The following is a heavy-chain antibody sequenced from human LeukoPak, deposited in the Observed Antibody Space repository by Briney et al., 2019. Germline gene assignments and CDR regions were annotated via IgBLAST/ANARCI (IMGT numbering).Heavy chain of an antibody. Sequence: GESLKISCKGSGYSFTSYWSGWVRQMPGKGREWMGIIYPGDSDTRDSPSFQGQVTISADKSISTAYLQWSSLKASDTAMYYCARLIYSNYCDYWGQGPLAPVSS. CDR2: IYPGDSDT. CDR3: ARLIYSNYCDY. V-gene: IGHV5-51*01. J-gene: IGHJ4*02. D-gene: IGHD4-11*01. CDR1: GYSFTSYW.